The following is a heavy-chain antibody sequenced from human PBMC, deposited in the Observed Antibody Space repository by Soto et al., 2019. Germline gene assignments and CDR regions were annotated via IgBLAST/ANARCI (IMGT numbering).Heavy chain of an antibody. Sequence: PSETLSLTCAVYGGSFSGYYWSWIRQPPGKGLEWIGEITHGGSTNYNPSLKSRVTISVDTSKNQFSLKLSSVTAADTAVYYYARWQQWQENGFDPWGQGTLVTVSS. CDR2: ITHGGST. V-gene: IGHV4-34*01. CDR1: GGSFSGYY. J-gene: IGHJ5*02. D-gene: IGHD6-19*01. CDR3: ARWQQWQENGFDP.